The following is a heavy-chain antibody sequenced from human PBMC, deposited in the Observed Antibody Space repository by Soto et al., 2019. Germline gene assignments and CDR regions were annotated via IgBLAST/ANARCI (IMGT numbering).Heavy chain of an antibody. D-gene: IGHD5-12*01. Sequence: ASETLSLTCTVSGGSISSYYWSWIRQPPGKGLEWIGYIYYSGSTNYNPSLKSRVTISVDTSKNQFSLKLSSVTAADTAVYYCARVGDSGYDEYYFGYWGQGTLVTVSS. V-gene: IGHV4-59*01. CDR1: GGSISSYY. J-gene: IGHJ4*02. CDR3: ARVGDSGYDEYYFGY. CDR2: IYYSGST.